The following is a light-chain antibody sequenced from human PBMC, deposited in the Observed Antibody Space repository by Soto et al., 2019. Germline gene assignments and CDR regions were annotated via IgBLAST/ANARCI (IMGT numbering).Light chain of an antibody. CDR1: SSNIGTNA. V-gene: IGLV1-44*01. CDR3: AAWDESINGYV. J-gene: IGLJ1*01. Sequence: QSVLTQPPSAPGTPGQRVTISCSGGSSNIGTNAVNWYQQLPGTAPKLLIYNNNQRPSGVPDRFSGSKSGTSASLAISGLQSEDEADYYCAAWDESINGYVFGTGTKVTVL. CDR2: NNN.